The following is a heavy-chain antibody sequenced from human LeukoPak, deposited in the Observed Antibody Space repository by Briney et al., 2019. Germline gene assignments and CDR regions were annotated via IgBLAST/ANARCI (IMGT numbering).Heavy chain of an antibody. V-gene: IGHV3-30-3*01. D-gene: IGHD2-15*01. Sequence: GGSLRLSCAASGFTFSTYAMHWARLAPGKGLEWVALISYDGSNKYYADSVKGRFTISRDNSKNTLYLQMNSLRAEDTAVYHCARDVAWCSGGSCNYDYYGMDVWGQGTSVTVSS. CDR2: ISYDGSNK. CDR1: GFTFSTYA. CDR3: ARDVAWCSGGSCNYDYYGMDV. J-gene: IGHJ6*02.